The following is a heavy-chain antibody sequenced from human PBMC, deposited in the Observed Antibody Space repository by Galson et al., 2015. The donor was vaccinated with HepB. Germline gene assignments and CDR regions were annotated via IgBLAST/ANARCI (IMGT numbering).Heavy chain of an antibody. D-gene: IGHD6-25*01. CDR1: GYTFTSYD. J-gene: IGHJ3*02. V-gene: IGHV1-8*01. CDR3: ARRESSSEDPNDAFDI. CDR2: MNPNSGNT. Sequence: SVKVSCKASGYTFTSYDINWVRQATGQGLEWMGWMNPNSGNTGYAQKFQGRVTMTRNTSISTAYMELSSLRSEDTAVYYCARRESSSEDPNDAFDIWGQGTMVTVSS.